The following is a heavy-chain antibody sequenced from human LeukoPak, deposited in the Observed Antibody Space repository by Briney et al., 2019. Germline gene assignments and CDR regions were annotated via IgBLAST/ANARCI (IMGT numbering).Heavy chain of an antibody. CDR3: AKDEREPVVVVAAPFDY. CDR1: GGTFSSYA. CDR2: IIPIFGTA. D-gene: IGHD2-15*01. Sequence: ASVKVSCKASGGTFSSYAISWVRQAPGQGLEWMGGIIPIFGTANYAQKFQGRVTITADESTSTAYMELSSLRSEDTAVYYCAKDEREPVVVVAAPFDYWGQGTLVTVSS. J-gene: IGHJ4*02. V-gene: IGHV1-69*13.